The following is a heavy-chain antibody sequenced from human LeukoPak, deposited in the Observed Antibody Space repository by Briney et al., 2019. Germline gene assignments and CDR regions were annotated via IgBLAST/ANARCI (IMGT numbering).Heavy chain of an antibody. CDR1: GFTVSSNY. CDR3: ARGAGYNYPYYFDY. V-gene: IGHV3-53*01. Sequence: PGGSLRLSCAASGFTVSSNYMNWVRQAPGKGLVWVSVIYGGGNIYYADSVKGRFTISRDNSKNTLYLQMNSLRAEDTAVYYCARGAGYNYPYYFDYWGQGTLVTVSS. J-gene: IGHJ4*02. CDR2: IYGGGNI. D-gene: IGHD5-24*01.